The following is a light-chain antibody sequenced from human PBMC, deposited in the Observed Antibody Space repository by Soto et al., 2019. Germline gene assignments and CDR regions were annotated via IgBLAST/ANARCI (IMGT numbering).Light chain of an antibody. Sequence: QSALTQCISVSGSPGQSITISCTGYGNDIGTYDYVCWYQQHPGKAPRLLIHGVHNRSPGISGRFSASKSGLTASLTISGLQAEDEADYYCTAFSANRVYLFGPGTKVTVL. J-gene: IGLJ1*01. CDR2: GVH. CDR3: TAFSANRVYL. CDR1: GNDIGTYDY. V-gene: IGLV2-14*01.